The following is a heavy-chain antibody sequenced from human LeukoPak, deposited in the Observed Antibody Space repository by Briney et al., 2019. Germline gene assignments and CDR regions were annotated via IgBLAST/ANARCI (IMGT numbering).Heavy chain of an antibody. CDR2: IRYDESNK. Sequence: GGSLRLSCAASGFTFSSYGMHWVRQAPGKGLEWVAFIRYDESNKYYADSVKGRFTISRDNSKNTLYLQMNSLRAEDTAVYYCAKTKPVPAAGYYYYYMDVWGKGTTVTVSS. CDR3: AKTKPVPAAGYYYYYMDV. V-gene: IGHV3-30*02. D-gene: IGHD2-2*01. J-gene: IGHJ6*03. CDR1: GFTFSSYG.